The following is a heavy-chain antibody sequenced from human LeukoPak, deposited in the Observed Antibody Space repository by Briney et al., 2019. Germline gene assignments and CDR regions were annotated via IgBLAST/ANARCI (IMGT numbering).Heavy chain of an antibody. CDR2: IYSSGTT. D-gene: IGHD3-10*01. V-gene: IGHV4-4*09. J-gene: IGHJ4*02. Sequence: SETLSLTCTVSGDSISGSYWSWIRQPPGQGLEYIGYIYSSGTTNYNPSLKSRFIISVDTSRNQLFLKLTSVTAADTAVYFCAKKGGSGNLVYFDYWGQGALVTVSS. CDR1: GDSISGSY. CDR3: AKKGGSGNLVYFDY.